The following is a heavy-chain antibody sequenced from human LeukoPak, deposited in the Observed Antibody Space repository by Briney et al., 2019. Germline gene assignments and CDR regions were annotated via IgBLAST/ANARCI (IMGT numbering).Heavy chain of an antibody. CDR1: GCTISSGSYY. D-gene: IGHD6-13*01. CDR3: ARDPIAAAGTEENDAFDI. J-gene: IGHJ3*02. V-gene: IGHV4-61*02. Sequence: SQTLSLTCTASGCTISSGSYYWSWLPPPDGQGREGIGRIYSSGSTNYNPSLKSRVTISVDTSKNQFSLKLSSVTAADTAVYYCARDPIAAAGTEENDAFDIWGQGTMVTVSS. CDR2: IYSSGST.